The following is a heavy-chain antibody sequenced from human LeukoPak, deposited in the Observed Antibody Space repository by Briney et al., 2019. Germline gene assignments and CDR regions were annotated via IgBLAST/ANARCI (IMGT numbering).Heavy chain of an antibody. CDR3: AKDDSRVATGEYWYFDL. J-gene: IGHJ2*01. CDR1: GFTFSSYG. CDR2: ITYDGSNK. D-gene: IGHD3-22*01. Sequence: GGSLRLSCAASGFTFSSYGMHWVRKAPGKGLEWVAAITYDGSNKYYADSVEGRFTVSRDNSRNTLYLQMNSLRAEDTAVYYCAKDDSRVATGEYWYFDLWGRGTLVTVSS. V-gene: IGHV3-30*18.